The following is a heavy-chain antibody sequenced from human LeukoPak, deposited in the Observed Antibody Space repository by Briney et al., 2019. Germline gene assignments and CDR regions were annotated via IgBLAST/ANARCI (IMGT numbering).Heavy chain of an antibody. Sequence: GGALRLSCAASEFTFSTYVMHWVRQAPGKGLECVAVISYDGSYKFYTDYVKGWFNISRDNSKNTLSLQMNSLRAEDTAVYYCAKEYYVLLVYALGGSFDYWGRGTLVTVSS. V-gene: IGHV3-30*18. J-gene: IGHJ4*02. CDR3: AKEYYVLLVYALGGSFDY. CDR2: ISYDGSYK. CDR1: EFTFSTYV. D-gene: IGHD2-8*02.